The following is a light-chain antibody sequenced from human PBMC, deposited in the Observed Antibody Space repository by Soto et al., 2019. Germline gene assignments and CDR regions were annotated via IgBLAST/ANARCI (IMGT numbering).Light chain of an antibody. J-gene: IGKJ2*01. CDR1: QSVSSN. V-gene: IGKV3-15*01. CDR2: GAS. CDR3: QQYNNWPRT. Sequence: EIVMTQSPATLSVSPGERATLSCRASQSVSSNLAWYQQKPGQAPRLLIYGASTRATGIPARFSVSGSGTDFTLTISSLQSEDFAVYYCQQYNNWPRTFGQGTKLEIK.